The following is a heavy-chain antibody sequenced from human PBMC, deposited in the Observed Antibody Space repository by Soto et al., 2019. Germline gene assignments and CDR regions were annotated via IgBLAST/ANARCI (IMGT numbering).Heavy chain of an antibody. CDR1: GSSVSPYY. D-gene: IGHD5-18*01. CDR2: IFYSGST. Sequence: PPTTSRTGSTSGSSVSPYYGILLLPHPGKGLEWVGYIFYSGSTNYNPSLKSRVTISVDTSKGQFSLKLRSVTAADTAVEVGARIKSGYSYGSIIDVWGPATLLTVS. J-gene: IGHJ4*02. CDR3: ARIKSGYSYGSIIDV. V-gene: IGHV4-59*02.